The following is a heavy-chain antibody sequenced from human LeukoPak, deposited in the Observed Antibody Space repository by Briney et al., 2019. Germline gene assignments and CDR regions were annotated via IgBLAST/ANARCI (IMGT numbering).Heavy chain of an antibody. Sequence: SETLSLTCTVSGASISSYYWSWIRQPPGKGLEWLGYIYYSGSPNYNPSLKSRVTISVDTSKNQFSLKLSSVTAADTAVYYCARSDYSGSYFFDYWGQGTLVTVSS. D-gene: IGHD1-26*01. CDR2: IYYSGSP. V-gene: IGHV4-59*08. J-gene: IGHJ4*02. CDR1: GASISSYY. CDR3: ARSDYSGSYFFDY.